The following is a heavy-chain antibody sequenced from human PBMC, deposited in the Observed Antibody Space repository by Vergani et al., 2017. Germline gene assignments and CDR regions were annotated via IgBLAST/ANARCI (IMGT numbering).Heavy chain of an antibody. CDR3: AKGDGYKTTYYFDY. J-gene: IGHJ4*02. Sequence: QVQLVESGGGVVQPWGSLRLSCAASGFTFSSYGMHWVRQAPGKGLEWVAFIRYDGSNKYYADSVKGRFTISRDNSKNTLYLQMNSLRAEDTAVYYCAKGDGYKTTYYFDYWGQGTLVTVSS. CDR1: GFTFSSYG. CDR2: IRYDGSNK. D-gene: IGHD5-24*01. V-gene: IGHV3-30*02.